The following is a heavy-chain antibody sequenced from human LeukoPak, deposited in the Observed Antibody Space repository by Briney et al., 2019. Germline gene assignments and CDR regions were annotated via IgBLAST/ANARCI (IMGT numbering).Heavy chain of an antibody. V-gene: IGHV1-18*01. Sequence: ASVKVSCKASDYTFTSYGISWVRQAPGQGLEWMGWISAYNGNTNYAQKLQGRVTMTTDTSTSTAYMELRSLRSDDTAVYYCARDYRYSSSWPKGDYWGQGTLVTVSS. D-gene: IGHD6-13*01. J-gene: IGHJ4*02. CDR1: DYTFTSYG. CDR2: ISAYNGNT. CDR3: ARDYRYSSSWPKGDY.